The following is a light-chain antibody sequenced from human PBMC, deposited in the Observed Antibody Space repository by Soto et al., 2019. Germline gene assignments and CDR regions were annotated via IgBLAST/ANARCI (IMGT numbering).Light chain of an antibody. Sequence: QSVLTQPPSVSGAPGQRVTISCTGSSSNIGAGYDLHWYQQLPGTAPKLLIYDDNNRPSGVPDRFSGSKSGTSASLAITGLQAEDEADYYCQSYDSSLSGYVFGTGTKAPS. V-gene: IGLV1-40*01. CDR3: QSYDSSLSGYV. CDR2: DDN. J-gene: IGLJ1*01. CDR1: SSNIGAGYD.